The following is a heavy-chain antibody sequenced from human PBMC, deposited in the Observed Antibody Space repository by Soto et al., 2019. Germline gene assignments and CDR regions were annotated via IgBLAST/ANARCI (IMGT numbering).Heavy chain of an antibody. CDR2: IYYSGST. V-gene: IGHV4-39*02. J-gene: IGHJ6*03. CDR3: ARRRSGRDYLDF. D-gene: IGHD3-10*01. CDR1: EDSIISIGCY. Sequence: SDPCTVAEDSIISIGCYRVIKNQPPGKGLEWIGTIYYSGSTYYNPSLKSRVTISVDTSKNHFSLKLSSVTAADTAVYSCARRRSGRDYLDFLGNGTTVTVSS.